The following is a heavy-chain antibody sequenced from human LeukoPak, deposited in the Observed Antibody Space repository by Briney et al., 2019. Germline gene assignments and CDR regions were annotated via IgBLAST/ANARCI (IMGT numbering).Heavy chain of an antibody. Sequence: GGSLRLSYVASGFPFSSYWMTWVRQAPGKGLEWVVRIKSKTDGGTTDYAAPVKGRFTISRDDSKNTLYLQMNSLKTEDTAVYYCTTDYDFWSGADYYYYGMDVWGQGTTVTVSS. CDR3: TTDYDFWSGADYYYYGMDV. CDR1: GFPFSSYW. J-gene: IGHJ6*02. D-gene: IGHD3-3*01. CDR2: IKSKTDGGTT. V-gene: IGHV3-15*01.